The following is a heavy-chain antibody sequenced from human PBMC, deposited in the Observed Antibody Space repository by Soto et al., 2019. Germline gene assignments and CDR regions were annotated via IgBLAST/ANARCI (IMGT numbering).Heavy chain of an antibody. CDR1: GYSFSSYW. D-gene: IGHD2-15*01. Sequence: GESLKISCKGSGYSFSSYWIVWVRQMPGKGLEWMGTIYPGDSDTRYSPSFQGQVTISADKSISTAYLQWNSLKASDTAMYFCARNKGYCSGISCYGMDVWGQGAAVTVSS. V-gene: IGHV5-51*01. CDR2: IYPGDSDT. J-gene: IGHJ6*02. CDR3: ARNKGYCSGISCYGMDV.